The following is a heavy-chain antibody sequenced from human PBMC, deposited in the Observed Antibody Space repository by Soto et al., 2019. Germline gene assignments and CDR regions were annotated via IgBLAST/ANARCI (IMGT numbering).Heavy chain of an antibody. D-gene: IGHD3-16*01. CDR2: ISFDGTNK. V-gene: IGHV3-30*04. CDR3: AKVSSWGGFSFDIDY. J-gene: IGHJ4*02. Sequence: QVQLVESGGGVVQPGRSLRLSCAASGFSFSNNAMHWVRQAPGKGLEWLAVISFDGTNKFFGDSAKGRFSISRDNSKNTLYLQMNSLRPEGTALYYCAKVSSWGGFSFDIDYWGQGTLVTVSS. CDR1: GFSFSNNA.